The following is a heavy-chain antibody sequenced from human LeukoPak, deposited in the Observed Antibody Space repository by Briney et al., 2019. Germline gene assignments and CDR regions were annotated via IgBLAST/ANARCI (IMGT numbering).Heavy chain of an antibody. V-gene: IGHV4-31*03. CDR1: GDSINSGGYY. CDR3: ARDWPRGYSYGYSVGWFDP. J-gene: IGHJ5*02. D-gene: IGHD5-18*01. Sequence: PSETPSLTCTVSGDSINSGGYYWSWIRQHPGKGLEWIGYIYYSGSTYYTPSLKSRLTISLDTSQNQFSLKLSSVTAADTAMYYCARDWPRGYSYGYSVGWFDPWGQGTLVTVSS. CDR2: IYYSGST.